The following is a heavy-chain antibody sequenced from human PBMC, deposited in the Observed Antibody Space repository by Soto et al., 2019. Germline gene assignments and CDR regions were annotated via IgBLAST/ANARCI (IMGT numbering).Heavy chain of an antibody. D-gene: IGHD6-6*01. Sequence: PSETLSLTCTVSGGSISSGDYYWSWIRQPPGKGLEWIGYIYYSGSTYYNPSLKSRVTISVDTSKNQFSLKLSSVTAADTAVYYCARAGSIAAMNWCDPWGQGTLVTVSS. CDR1: GGSISSGDYY. V-gene: IGHV4-30-4*01. J-gene: IGHJ5*02. CDR3: ARAGSIAAMNWCDP. CDR2: IYYSGST.